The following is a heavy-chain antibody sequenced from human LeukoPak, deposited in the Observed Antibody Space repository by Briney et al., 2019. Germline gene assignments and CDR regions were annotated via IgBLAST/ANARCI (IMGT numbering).Heavy chain of an antibody. Sequence: PSETLSLTCTVSGGSISSFYWSWIRQPPGKGLEWVGYIHYSGRTNSSPSLKSRVTISVDTSKNQFSLKLSSVTAADTAVYYCARQVTTVVKEGENWFDPWGQGTLVTVSS. V-gene: IGHV4-59*01. CDR1: GGSISSFY. CDR3: ARQVTTVVKEGENWFDP. J-gene: IGHJ5*02. CDR2: IHYSGRT. D-gene: IGHD4-23*01.